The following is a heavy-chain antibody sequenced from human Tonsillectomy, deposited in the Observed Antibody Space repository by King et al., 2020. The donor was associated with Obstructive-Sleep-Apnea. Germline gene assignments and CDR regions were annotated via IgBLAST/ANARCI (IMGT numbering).Heavy chain of an antibody. CDR3: AKGGQWLVPFDY. CDR2: ISGSGGSI. D-gene: IGHD6-19*01. Sequence: VQLVESGGGLVQPGGSLRLSCAASGFTFSSYAMSWVRQAPGKGLGWVSAISGSGGSIYYADSVKGRFTISRDNSKNTLYLQVNSLRAEDTAVYYCAKGGQWLVPFDYWGQGTLVTVSS. J-gene: IGHJ4*02. V-gene: IGHV3-23*04. CDR1: GFTFSSYA.